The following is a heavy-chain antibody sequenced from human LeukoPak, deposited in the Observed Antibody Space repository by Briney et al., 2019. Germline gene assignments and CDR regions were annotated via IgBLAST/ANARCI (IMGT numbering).Heavy chain of an antibody. J-gene: IGHJ6*02. V-gene: IGHV1-3*01. CDR2: INAGNGNT. CDR3: ASSYCSSTSCYPYYYYGMDV. D-gene: IGHD2-2*01. Sequence: ASVKVSCKASGYTFTSYAMHWVRQAPGQRLEWMGWINAGNGNTKYSQKFQGRVTITRDTSASTAYMELSSLGSEDTAVYYCASSYCSSTSCYPYYYYGMDVWGQGTTVTVSS. CDR1: GYTFTSYA.